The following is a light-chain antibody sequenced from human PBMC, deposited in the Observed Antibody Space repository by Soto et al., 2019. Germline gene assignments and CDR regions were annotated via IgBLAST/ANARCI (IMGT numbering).Light chain of an antibody. CDR2: AAS. Sequence: DIQLTQSPSFLSASVGDRATITCRASQGISSYLAWYQQKPGKAPKFLIYAASTLQSGVPSRFSGSGSGTEFTLTISSLQPEDFATYYCQQLNSYPRTFGPGTKVDIK. CDR1: QGISSY. CDR3: QQLNSYPRT. V-gene: IGKV1-9*01. J-gene: IGKJ3*01.